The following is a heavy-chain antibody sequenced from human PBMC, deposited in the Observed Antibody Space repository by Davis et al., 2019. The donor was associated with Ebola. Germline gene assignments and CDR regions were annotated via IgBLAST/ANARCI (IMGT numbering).Heavy chain of an antibody. CDR2: IYTSGST. CDR1: GGSISSGSYY. D-gene: IGHD6-19*01. CDR3: ARVLAVAASDYMDV. Sequence: PSETLSLTCTVSGGSISSGSYYWSWIRQPAGKGLEWIGRIYTSGSTNYNPSLKSRVTMSVDTSKNQFSLKLSSVTAADTAVYYCARVLAVAASDYMDVWGKGTTVTVSS. J-gene: IGHJ6*03. V-gene: IGHV4-61*02.